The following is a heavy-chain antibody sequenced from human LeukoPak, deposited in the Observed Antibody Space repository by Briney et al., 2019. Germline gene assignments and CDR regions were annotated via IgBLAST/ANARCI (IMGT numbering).Heavy chain of an antibody. J-gene: IGHJ5*02. V-gene: IGHV4-34*01. Sequence: PSETLSLTCAVYGGSFSGYYWSWIRQPPGKGLEWIGEINHSGSTNYNPSLKCRVTISVDTSKNQFSLKLSSVTAADTAVYYCARAYSSSWYYWFDPWGQGILVTVSS. CDR1: GGSFSGYY. CDR3: ARAYSSSWYYWFDP. D-gene: IGHD6-13*01. CDR2: INHSGST.